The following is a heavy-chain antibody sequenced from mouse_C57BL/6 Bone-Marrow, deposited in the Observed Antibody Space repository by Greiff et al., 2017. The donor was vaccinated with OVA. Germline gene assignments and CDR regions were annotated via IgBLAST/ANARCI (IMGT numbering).Heavy chain of an antibody. Sequence: VQLVESGAELVKPGASVKLSCKASGYTFTSYWMHWVKQRPGQGLEWIGMIHPNSGSTNYNEKFKSKATLTVDKSSSTAYMQLSSLTSEDSAVYYCASPTGTGTYWYFDVWGTGTTVTVSS. CDR3: ASPTGTGTYWYFDV. V-gene: IGHV1-64*01. CDR1: GYTFTSYW. D-gene: IGHD4-1*02. CDR2: IHPNSGST. J-gene: IGHJ1*03.